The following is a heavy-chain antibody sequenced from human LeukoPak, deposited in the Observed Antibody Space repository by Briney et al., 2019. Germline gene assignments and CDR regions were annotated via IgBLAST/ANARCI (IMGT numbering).Heavy chain of an antibody. CDR3: AKSLIRIAAAGALDFDY. D-gene: IGHD6-13*01. CDR1: GFSLSAYW. Sequence: GGSLRLSCAASGFSLSAYWMTWVRQAPGKGLEWVANINRDGSQKNHVDPVKGRFTISRDNAKNTLYLQMNSLRAEDTAVYYCAKSLIRIAAAGALDFDYWGQGTLVTVSS. CDR2: INRDGSQK. J-gene: IGHJ4*02. V-gene: IGHV3-7*01.